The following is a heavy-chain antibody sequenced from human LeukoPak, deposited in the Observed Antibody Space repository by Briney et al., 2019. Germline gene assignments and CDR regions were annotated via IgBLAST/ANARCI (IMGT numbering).Heavy chain of an antibody. CDR2: INSDGSST. Sequence: GGSLRLSCAASGFTFSSYSMHWVRQAPGKGLVWVSRINSDGSSTSYADSVKGRFTISRDNAKNTLYLQMNSLRAEDTAVYYCASLLKASFYYYDSSGYYWDIWGQGTMVTVSS. J-gene: IGHJ3*02. D-gene: IGHD3-22*01. CDR3: ASLLKASFYYYDSSGYYWDI. CDR1: GFTFSSYS. V-gene: IGHV3-74*01.